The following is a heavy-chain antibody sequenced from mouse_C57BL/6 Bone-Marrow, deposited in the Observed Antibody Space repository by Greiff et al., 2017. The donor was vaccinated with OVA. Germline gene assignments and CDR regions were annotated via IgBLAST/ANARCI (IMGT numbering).Heavy chain of an antibody. V-gene: IGHV1-53*01. CDR2: INPSNGGT. J-gene: IGHJ1*03. CDR3: AREGDWDEGDWYFDV. Sequence: QVQLQQPGTELVKPGASEKLSCKASGYTFTSYWMHWVKQRPGQGLEWIGNINPSNGGTNYNEKFKSKATLTVDKSSSTAYMQLSSLTSEDSAVYYCAREGDWDEGDWYFDVWGTGTTVTVSA. D-gene: IGHD4-1*01. CDR1: GYTFTSYW.